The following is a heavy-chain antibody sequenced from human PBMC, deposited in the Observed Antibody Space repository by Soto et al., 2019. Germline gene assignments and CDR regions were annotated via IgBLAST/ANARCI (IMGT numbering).Heavy chain of an antibody. D-gene: IGHD3-10*01. J-gene: IGHJ4*02. V-gene: IGHV2-5*02. CDR2: IYWDDDE. CDR3: AHSRNLITEDAQVGDFDY. Sequence: QITLKESGPTQVKPTQPLTLTCSFSGFSLNTDGEGVGWVRHPPGEALEWLALIYWDDDERYSPSLNTRLTITKDPSKNQVVLIMTNMDPVDTATYYCAHSRNLITEDAQVGDFDYWGQGTLVTVSS. CDR1: GFSLNTDGEG.